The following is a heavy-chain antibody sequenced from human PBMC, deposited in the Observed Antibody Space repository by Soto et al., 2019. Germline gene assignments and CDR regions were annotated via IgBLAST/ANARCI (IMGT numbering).Heavy chain of an antibody. V-gene: IGHV5-51*01. CDR1: EYSFSTYW. J-gene: IGHJ6*02. CDR2: IYPGDSDI. D-gene: IGHD3-3*01. CDR3: ARCDFTSYGLDV. Sequence: GESLKISCKASEYSFSTYWIGWVRQMPGKGLEWMGIIYPGDSDIRYSPSFQGQVTISADKSISTAYLQWSSLKASDTAMYYCARCDFTSYGLDVWGQGTTVTVSS.